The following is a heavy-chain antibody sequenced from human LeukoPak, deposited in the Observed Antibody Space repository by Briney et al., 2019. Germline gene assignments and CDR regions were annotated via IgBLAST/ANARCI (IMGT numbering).Heavy chain of an antibody. V-gene: IGHV4-59*08. D-gene: IGHD1-1*01. CDR2: IHYSGTT. Sequence: SETLSLTCIVSDESIRSFYWNWIRQPPGKGLEWIGYIHYSGTTNHNPSLKSRVTMSVDTSKNQFSLRLNSVTAADSAVYYCAGWEDTWKAFDIWDQGTMVAVSS. CDR3: AGWEDTWKAFDI. J-gene: IGHJ3*02. CDR1: DESIRSFY.